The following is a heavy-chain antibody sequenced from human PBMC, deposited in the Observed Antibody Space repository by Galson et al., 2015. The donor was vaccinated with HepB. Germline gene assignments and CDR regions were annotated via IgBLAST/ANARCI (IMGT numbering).Heavy chain of an antibody. V-gene: IGHV3-30*18. J-gene: IGHJ6*02. D-gene: IGHD5-18*01. CDR1: GFAFSSYG. Sequence: SLRLSCAASGFAFSSYGMHWFRQAPGKGLEWVAVISYDGSNKYYADSVKGRFTISRDNSKNTLYLQMNSLRAEDTAVYYCAKDRGYSYGYDGMDVWGQGTTVTVSS. CDR2: ISYDGSNK. CDR3: AKDRGYSYGYDGMDV.